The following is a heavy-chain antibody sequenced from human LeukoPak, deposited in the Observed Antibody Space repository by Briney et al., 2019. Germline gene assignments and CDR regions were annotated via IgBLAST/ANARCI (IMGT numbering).Heavy chain of an antibody. CDR3: ARDGNPITMVRGVIATHY. CDR1: GYSISSGYY. Sequence: SETLSLTCTVSGYSISSGYYWGWIRQPPRKGLEWIGSIYHSGSTYYNPSLKSRVTISVDTSKNQFSLKLSSVTAEDTAVYYCARDGNPITMVRGVIATHYWGQGTLVTVSS. V-gene: IGHV4-38-2*02. CDR2: IYHSGST. D-gene: IGHD3-10*01. J-gene: IGHJ4*02.